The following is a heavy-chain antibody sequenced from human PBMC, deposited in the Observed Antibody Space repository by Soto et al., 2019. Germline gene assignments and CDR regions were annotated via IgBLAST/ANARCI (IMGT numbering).Heavy chain of an antibody. CDR3: ARVWGGAFDI. Sequence: SETLSLTFTASGCPISSYYWSWIRQPPGKGLEWIGYIYYSGSTNYNPSLKSRVTISVGTSKNQFSLKLSSVTAADTAVYYCARVWGGAFDICGQGTMVT. J-gene: IGHJ3*02. D-gene: IGHD3-10*01. CDR2: IYYSGST. V-gene: IGHV4-59*01. CDR1: GCPISSYY.